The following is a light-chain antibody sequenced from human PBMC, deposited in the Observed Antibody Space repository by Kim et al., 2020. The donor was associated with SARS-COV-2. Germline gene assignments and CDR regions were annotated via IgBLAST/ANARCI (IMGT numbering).Light chain of an antibody. CDR1: NLGDKF. CDR2: QDS. J-gene: IGLJ3*02. CDR3: QAWDSSAAV. V-gene: IGLV3-1*01. Sequence: SYELTQPPSVSVSPGQTTSITCSGNNLGDKFVSWYQQKPGQSPVLIIYQDSKRPSGIPERFSGSNSGTTVTLTISGTQPMDEADYYCQAWDSSAAVFGGGTKVTVL.